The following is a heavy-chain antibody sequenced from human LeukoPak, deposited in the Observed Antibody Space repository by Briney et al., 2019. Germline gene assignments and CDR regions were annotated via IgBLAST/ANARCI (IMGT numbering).Heavy chain of an antibody. CDR2: INADRSTI. D-gene: IGHD3-22*01. Sequence: AGSLTLSCAASGFTFSTYNMNWVRQPPGKGLEWISYINADRSTIQYADSVRGQFTTSRDNDKNSLYLQMNSLRAEDTAVYYCVRDNSRGQSLGVIYWGQGCLV. CDR3: VRDNSRGQSLGVIY. CDR1: GFTFSTYN. J-gene: IGHJ4*02. V-gene: IGHV3-48*01.